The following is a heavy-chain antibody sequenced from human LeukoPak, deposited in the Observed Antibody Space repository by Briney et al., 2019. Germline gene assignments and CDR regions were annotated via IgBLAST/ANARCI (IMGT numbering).Heavy chain of an antibody. Sequence: GGSLRLSCATSGFTFSSYSMNWVRQAPGKGLEWVANIKQDGSEKYYVDSVKGRFTISRDNAKNSLHLQMNSLRAEDTAVYYCARLRGGDDFDYWGQGTLVTVSS. D-gene: IGHD5-12*01. CDR1: GFTFSSYS. CDR3: ARLRGGDDFDY. CDR2: IKQDGSEK. V-gene: IGHV3-7*01. J-gene: IGHJ4*02.